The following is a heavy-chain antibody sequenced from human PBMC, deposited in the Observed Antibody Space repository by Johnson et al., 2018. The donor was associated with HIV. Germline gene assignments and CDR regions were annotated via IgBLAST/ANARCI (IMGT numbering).Heavy chain of an antibody. CDR1: GFIFSSYA. CDR3: AREGWYGDYVDAFDI. V-gene: IGHV3-20*04. Sequence: DVQVVESGGGLVQPGGFLRLSCAASGFIFSSYAMSWVRQAPGKGLEWVSGINWNGGSPSYADSVKGRFTISRDNAKNSLYLQMNSLRAEDRALYYCAREGWYGDYVDAFDIWGQGAMVTVSS. CDR2: INWNGGSP. D-gene: IGHD4-17*01. J-gene: IGHJ3*02.